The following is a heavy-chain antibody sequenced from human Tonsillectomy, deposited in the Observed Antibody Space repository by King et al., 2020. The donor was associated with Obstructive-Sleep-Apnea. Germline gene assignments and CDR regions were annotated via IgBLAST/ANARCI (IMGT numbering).Heavy chain of an antibody. CDR3: ARELVTMVRGVLYPKSSYYYYGMDV. CDR2: IYHSGST. V-gene: IGHV4-38-2*02. D-gene: IGHD3-10*01. J-gene: IGHJ6*02. Sequence: QLQESGPGLVKPSETLSLTCTVSGYSISSGYYWGWIRQPPGKGLEWIGSIYHSGSTYYNPSLKSRVTISVDTSKNQLSLKLSSVTAADTAVYYCARELVTMVRGVLYPKSSYYYYGMDVWGQGTTVTVSS. CDR1: GYSISSGYY.